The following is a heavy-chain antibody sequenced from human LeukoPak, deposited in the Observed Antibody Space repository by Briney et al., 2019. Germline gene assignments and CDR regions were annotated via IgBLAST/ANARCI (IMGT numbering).Heavy chain of an antibody. CDR1: GFTFSSYA. V-gene: IGHV3-23*01. J-gene: IGHJ6*02. CDR3: AYCSGGSCYSLYYYYGMDV. D-gene: IGHD2-15*01. Sequence: GGSPRLSCAASGFTFSSYAMSWVRQAPGKGLEWVSAISGSGGSTYYADSVKGRFTISRDNSKNTLYLQMNSLRAEDTAVYYCAYCSGGSCYSLYYYYGMDVWGQGTTVTVSS. CDR2: ISGSGGST.